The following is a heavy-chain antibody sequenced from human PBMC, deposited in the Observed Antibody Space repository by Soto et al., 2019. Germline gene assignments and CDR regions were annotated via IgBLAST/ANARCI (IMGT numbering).Heavy chain of an antibody. CDR1: GGSISGYY. Sequence: PSETLSLTCTVSGGSISGYYWSWIRQPPGKGLEWIGYIYDSGSTNYNPSLKSRVTISVDTSKNQFSLKLTSVTAADTAVYYCAAPPRYRGQGTLVTVS. V-gene: IGHV4-59*01. D-gene: IGHD6-6*01. J-gene: IGHJ4*02. CDR2: IYDSGST. CDR3: AAPPRY.